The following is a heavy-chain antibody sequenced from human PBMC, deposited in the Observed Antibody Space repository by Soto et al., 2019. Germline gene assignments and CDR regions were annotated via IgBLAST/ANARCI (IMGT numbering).Heavy chain of an antibody. D-gene: IGHD2-15*01. Sequence: VASVKVSCKASGYTFTGYYMHWVRQAPGQGLEWMGWINPNSGGTNYAQKFQGWVTMTRDTSISTAYMELSRLRSDDTAVYYCARVFEDCSGGSCYYDYYYGMDVWGQGTKVTVSS. CDR2: INPNSGGT. J-gene: IGHJ6*02. CDR1: GYTFTGYY. V-gene: IGHV1-2*04. CDR3: ARVFEDCSGGSCYYDYYYGMDV.